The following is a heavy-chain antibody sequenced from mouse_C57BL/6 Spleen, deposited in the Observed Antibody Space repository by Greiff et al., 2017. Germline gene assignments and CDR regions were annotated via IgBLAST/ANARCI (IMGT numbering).Heavy chain of an antibody. CDR1: GYTFTSYW. J-gene: IGHJ2*01. CDR3: ARWDDYAPYYFDY. D-gene: IGHD2-4*01. CDR2: INPSNGGT. V-gene: IGHV1-53*01. Sequence: QVHVKQPGTELVKPGASVKLSCKASGYTFTSYWMHWVKQRPGQGLEWIGNINPSNGGTNYNEKFKSKATLTVDKSSSTAYMQLSSLTSEDSAVYYCARWDDYAPYYFDYWGQGTTLTVSS.